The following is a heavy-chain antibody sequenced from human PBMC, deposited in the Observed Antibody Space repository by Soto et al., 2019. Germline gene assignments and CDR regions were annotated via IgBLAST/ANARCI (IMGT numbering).Heavy chain of an antibody. CDR1: GFSFSSYA. J-gene: IGHJ5*02. CDR3: ARDMYSSDYFVKWFEP. D-gene: IGHD6-19*01. V-gene: IGHV3-30-3*01. CDR2: ISHDGINK. Sequence: QVRLVESGGGVVQPGRSLRLSCTASGFSFSSYAMYWFRQPPGKGLEWVAVISHDGINKHYADSVKGRVTVSRDNSTHSLDLQMNSLRGEDTAMCYCARDMYSSDYFVKWFEPWGQGTLVTVSS.